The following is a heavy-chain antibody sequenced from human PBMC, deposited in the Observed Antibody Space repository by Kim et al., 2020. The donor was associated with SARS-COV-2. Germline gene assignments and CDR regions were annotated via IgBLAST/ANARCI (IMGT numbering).Heavy chain of an antibody. CDR3: ARGSGGPDV. CDR2: INTGNGNT. CDR1: GYTFTNFA. J-gene: IGHJ6*02. D-gene: IGHD6-19*01. V-gene: IGHV1-3*04. Sequence: ASVKVSCKASGYTFTNFAILWVRQAPGQRLEWMGWINTGNGNTKYSQNFQGRITLIRDTSASTAYMELSSLRSEDTAIYYCARGSGGPDVWGQGTTVTVSS.